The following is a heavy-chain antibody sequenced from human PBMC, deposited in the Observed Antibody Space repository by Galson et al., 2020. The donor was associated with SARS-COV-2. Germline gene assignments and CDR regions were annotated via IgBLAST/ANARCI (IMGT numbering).Heavy chain of an antibody. CDR1: GFSLSTTGMC. CDR2: IDWDDDK. CDR3: GRIPTHSSGYYFDY. Sequence: SGPTLVKPTQTLTLTCTFSGFSLSTTGMCVSWIRQPPGKALEWLARIDWDDDKYYSTSLKTRITISKVTSKNQVVLTMTNMDPVDTATYYCGRIPTHSSGYYFDYWGQGTLVTVSS. J-gene: IGHJ4*02. V-gene: IGHV2-70*11. D-gene: IGHD3-22*01.